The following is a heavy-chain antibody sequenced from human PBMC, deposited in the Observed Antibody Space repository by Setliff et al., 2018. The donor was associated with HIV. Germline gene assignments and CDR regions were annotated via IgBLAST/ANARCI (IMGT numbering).Heavy chain of an antibody. CDR2: IYYSGST. Sequence: SETLSLTCTVSGGSISIISYYWGWIRQPPGKGLEYIGSIYYSGSTYYNPSLKSRVTISVDTSKNQFSLNLSSVTAADTAVYYCARVDCSGTSCYRDDYYYMDVWGKGTTVTVSS. D-gene: IGHD2-2*01. J-gene: IGHJ6*03. CDR1: GGSISIISYY. CDR3: ARVDCSGTSCYRDDYYYMDV. V-gene: IGHV4-39*01.